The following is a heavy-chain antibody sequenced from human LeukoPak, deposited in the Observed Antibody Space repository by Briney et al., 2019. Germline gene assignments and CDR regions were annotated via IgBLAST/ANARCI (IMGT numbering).Heavy chain of an antibody. D-gene: IGHD6-19*01. CDR2: INPNSGGT. Sequence: ASVKVSCKASGYTFTGYYMHGVRQAPGQGLEWMGWINPNSGGTNYAQKFQGRVTMTRDTSISTAYMELSRLRSDDTAVYYCARDLVGYSSGWAFDYWGQGTLVTVSS. CDR3: ARDLVGYSSGWAFDY. V-gene: IGHV1-2*02. CDR1: GYTFTGYY. J-gene: IGHJ4*02.